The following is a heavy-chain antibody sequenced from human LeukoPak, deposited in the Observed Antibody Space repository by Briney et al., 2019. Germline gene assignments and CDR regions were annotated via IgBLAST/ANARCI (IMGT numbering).Heavy chain of an antibody. J-gene: IGHJ4*02. D-gene: IGHD2-2*01. CDR3: AGSSKWYFFEF. Sequence: SETLSLTCAVPLDSIRNYYWNWIRQSPGRGLEWIGYVYYTGSSNYHPSLRGRVTMSVAVSTSQVSLTLRSVRDADTAIYYCAGSSKWYFFEFWGQGTRVTVSS. CDR1: LDSIRNYY. V-gene: IGHV4-59*01. CDR2: VYYTGSS.